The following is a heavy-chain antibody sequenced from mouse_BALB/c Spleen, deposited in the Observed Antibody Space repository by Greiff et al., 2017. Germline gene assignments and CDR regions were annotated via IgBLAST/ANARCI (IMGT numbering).Heavy chain of an antibody. CDR3: ARGDYGGAMDY. J-gene: IGHJ4*01. V-gene: IGHV5-6-5*01. Sequence: EVKVVESGGGLVKPGGSLKLSCAASGFTFSSYAMSWVRQTPEKRLEWVASISSGGSTYYPDSVKGRFTISRDNARNILYLQMSSLRSEDTAMYYCARGDYGGAMDYWGQGTSVTVSS. D-gene: IGHD1-1*01. CDR1: GFTFSSYA. CDR2: ISSGGST.